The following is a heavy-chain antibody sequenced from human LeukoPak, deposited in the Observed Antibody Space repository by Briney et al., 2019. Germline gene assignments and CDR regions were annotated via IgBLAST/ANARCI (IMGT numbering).Heavy chain of an antibody. Sequence: SVKVSCKASGYTFTSYGISWVRQAPGQGLEWMGGIIPIFGTANYAQKFQGRVTITTDESTSTAYMELSSLRSEDTAVYYCAASYYDFWSGYLNYWGQGTLVTVSS. D-gene: IGHD3-3*01. CDR2: IIPIFGTA. V-gene: IGHV1-69*05. J-gene: IGHJ4*02. CDR1: GYTFTSYG. CDR3: AASYYDFWSGYLNY.